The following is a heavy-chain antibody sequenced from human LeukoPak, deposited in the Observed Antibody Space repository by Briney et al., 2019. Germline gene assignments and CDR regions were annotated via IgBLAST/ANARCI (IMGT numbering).Heavy chain of an antibody. Sequence: PGGSLRLSCAASGFIFSDYSMMWVRQAPGKGLQWLATFTAYGGTYYAGSVRGRFVISRDNSMNTVSLQMNSLRAEDTAMYYCSKGSTGGKVDWFDPWGPGTLVTVSS. CDR1: GFIFSDYS. D-gene: IGHD4-23*01. CDR3: SKGSTGGKVDWFDP. CDR2: FTAYGGT. V-gene: IGHV3-23*01. J-gene: IGHJ5*02.